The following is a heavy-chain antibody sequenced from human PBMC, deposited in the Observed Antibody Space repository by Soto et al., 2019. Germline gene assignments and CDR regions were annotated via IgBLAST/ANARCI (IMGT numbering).Heavy chain of an antibody. J-gene: IGHJ4*02. D-gene: IGHD6-19*01. CDR3: ARGLAVAYSPALL. V-gene: IGHV1-46*01. CDR1: GYTFTSYY. CDR2: INPGGGIT. Sequence: QVQLEQSGAEVKNPGASVKVSCKASGYTFTSYYMHWVRQAPGQGLEWMGVINPGGGITSYAENLHGRVTMTRDTSMSTAYMELSSLRSEDTAIYYCARGLAVAYSPALLWGQGTLLTVYS.